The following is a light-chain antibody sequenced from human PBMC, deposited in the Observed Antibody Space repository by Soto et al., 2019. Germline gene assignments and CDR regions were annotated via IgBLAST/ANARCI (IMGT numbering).Light chain of an antibody. J-gene: IGLJ1*01. CDR2: EGS. CDR3: CSYAGSSTLDV. Sequence: QSVLTQPASVSGSPGQAITISCTGTSSDVGSYNLVSWYQQHPGKAPKLMIYEGSKRPSGVSNRFSGSKSGNTASLTISGLQAEDEADYYCCSYAGSSTLDVFGTGTKVTVL. V-gene: IGLV2-23*01. CDR1: SSDVGSYNL.